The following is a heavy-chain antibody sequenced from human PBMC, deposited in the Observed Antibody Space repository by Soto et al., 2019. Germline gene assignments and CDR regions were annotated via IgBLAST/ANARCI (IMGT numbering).Heavy chain of an antibody. V-gene: IGHV4-4*07. Sequence: SETLSLTCTVSGGSISSYYWSWIRQPAGKGLEWIGRIYTSGSTNYNPSLKSRVTMSVDTSKNQFSLKLSAVTAADTAVYYCAASQLLPAPFDYWGQGTLVTVSS. D-gene: IGHD2-2*01. CDR2: IYTSGST. J-gene: IGHJ4*02. CDR3: AASQLLPAPFDY. CDR1: GGSISSYY.